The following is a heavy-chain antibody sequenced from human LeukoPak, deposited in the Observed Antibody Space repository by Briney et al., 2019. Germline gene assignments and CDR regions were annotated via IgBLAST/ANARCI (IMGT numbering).Heavy chain of an antibody. CDR1: GFTFSSYG. J-gene: IGHJ4*02. CDR3: ARIYNWNYEDFDY. Sequence: GGSLRLSCAASGFTFSSYGMHWVRQAPGKGLEWVAVISYDGSNKYYADSVKGRFTISRDNSKNTLYLQMNSLRAEDTAVYYCARIYNWNYEDFDYWGQGTLVTVSS. CDR2: ISYDGSNK. V-gene: IGHV3-30*03. D-gene: IGHD1-7*01.